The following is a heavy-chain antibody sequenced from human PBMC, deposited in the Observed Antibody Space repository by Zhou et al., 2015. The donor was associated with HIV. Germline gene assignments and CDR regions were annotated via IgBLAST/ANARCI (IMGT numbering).Heavy chain of an antibody. CDR2: INPSGGST. CDR1: GYTFTSYY. V-gene: IGHV1-46*01. J-gene: IGHJ4*02. CDR3: ASLRLDSSSWGPFDY. D-gene: IGHD6-13*01. Sequence: QVQLVQSGAEVKKPGASVKVSCKASGYTFTSYYMHWVRQAPGQGLEWMGIINPSGGSTSYAQKFQGRVTMTRDTSTSTVYMELSSLRSEDTAVYYCASLRLDSSSWGPFDYVGPGNPGHRLL.